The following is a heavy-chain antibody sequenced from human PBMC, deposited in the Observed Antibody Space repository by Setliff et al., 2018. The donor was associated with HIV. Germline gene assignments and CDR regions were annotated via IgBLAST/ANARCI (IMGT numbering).Heavy chain of an antibody. CDR2: IYKTGST. Sequence: SETLSLTCTVSGGSISSHYWSWIRQPPGKGLEWIGSIYKTGSTNYNPSLKSRVTISVDTSKNQFSLKLTSVAAADTAVYYCARDRKRWLQFPYFDYWGQGTLVTVSS. CDR1: GGSISSHY. J-gene: IGHJ4*02. CDR3: ARDRKRWLQFPYFDY. V-gene: IGHV4-59*11. D-gene: IGHD5-12*01.